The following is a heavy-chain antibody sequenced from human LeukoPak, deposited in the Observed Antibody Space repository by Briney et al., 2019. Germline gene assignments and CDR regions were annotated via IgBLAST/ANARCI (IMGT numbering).Heavy chain of an antibody. J-gene: IGHJ5*02. V-gene: IGHV4-34*01. CDR1: GGSLSDHY. Sequence: SETLSLTCAVYGGSLSDHYWSWFRQPPGKGLEWIGEINPRGSTIYNPSLKSRVTISVDTSKNQFSLNLSSVTAADTAVYYCARDRWFDPWGQGILVTVSS. CDR3: ARDRWFDP. CDR2: INPRGST.